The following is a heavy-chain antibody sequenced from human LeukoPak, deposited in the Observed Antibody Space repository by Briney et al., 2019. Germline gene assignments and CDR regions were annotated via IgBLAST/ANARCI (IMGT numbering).Heavy chain of an antibody. CDR1: GFTFSSYS. V-gene: IGHV3-48*01. J-gene: IGHJ3*02. CDR3: AHIVVVPAAIRDAFDI. D-gene: IGHD2-2*01. Sequence: PGGSLRLSCAASGFTFSSYSMNWVRQAPGKGLEWVSYISSSSSTIYYADSVKGRFTISRDNAKNSLYLQMNSLRAEDTAVYYCAHIVVVPAAIRDAFDIWGQGTMVTDSS. CDR2: ISSSSSTI.